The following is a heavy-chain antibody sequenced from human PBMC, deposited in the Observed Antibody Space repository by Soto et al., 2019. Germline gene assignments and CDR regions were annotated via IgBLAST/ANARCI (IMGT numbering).Heavy chain of an antibody. Sequence: EVKLLESGGGLVQPGGSLRLSCAASGFTFGSYAMSWVRQAPGEGLEWVSGISGSGGSTYYADSVKGRFTISRDNSKNTLYLQINSLSADDTAVYYCVKSVATTVNWFDPWGQGTLVTVSS. CDR1: GFTFGSYA. V-gene: IGHV3-23*01. J-gene: IGHJ5*02. D-gene: IGHD4-17*01. CDR2: ISGSGGST. CDR3: VKSVATTVNWFDP.